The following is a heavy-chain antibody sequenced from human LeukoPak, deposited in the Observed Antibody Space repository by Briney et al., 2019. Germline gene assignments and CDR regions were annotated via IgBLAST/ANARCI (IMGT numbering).Heavy chain of an antibody. Sequence: SETLSLTSAVYGGSFSDYYWRWIPQPPGKGLEWIGEINHSGTTHYNPSLKSRLTMSVDPSKHQFSLRLTSATAAHTALYYCAGEGSYSGSGSPPLDFWGQATLVTVSS. CDR3: AGEGSYSGSGSPPLDF. J-gene: IGHJ4*02. CDR2: INHSGTT. D-gene: IGHD3-10*01. V-gene: IGHV4-34*01. CDR1: GGSFSDYY.